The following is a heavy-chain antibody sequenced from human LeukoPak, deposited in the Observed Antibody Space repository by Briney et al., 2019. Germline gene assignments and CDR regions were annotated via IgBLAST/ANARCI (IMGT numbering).Heavy chain of an antibody. CDR3: AREKIDCSSTSCYVGGFDY. J-gene: IGHJ4*02. CDR1: GFTFSSYG. CDR2: IKQDGSEK. Sequence: GGSLRLSCAASGFTFSSYGMHWVRQAPGKGLEWVANIKQDGSEKYYVDSVKGRFTISRDNAKNSLYLQMNSLRAEDTAVYYCAREKIDCSSTSCYVGGFDYWGQGTLVTVSS. V-gene: IGHV3-7*01. D-gene: IGHD2-2*01.